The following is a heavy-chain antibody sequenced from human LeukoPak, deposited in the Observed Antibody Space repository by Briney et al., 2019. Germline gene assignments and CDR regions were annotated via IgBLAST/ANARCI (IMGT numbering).Heavy chain of an antibody. Sequence: PGGSLRLSCAASGFTFSDYYMSWIRQAPGKGLEWVSYISSSGSTIYYADSVKGRFTISRDNAENSLYLQMNSLRAEDTAVYYCARASRDSSSWYFDYWGQGTLVTVSS. D-gene: IGHD6-13*01. CDR3: ARASRDSSSWYFDY. J-gene: IGHJ4*02. CDR1: GFTFSDYY. CDR2: ISSSGSTI. V-gene: IGHV3-11*04.